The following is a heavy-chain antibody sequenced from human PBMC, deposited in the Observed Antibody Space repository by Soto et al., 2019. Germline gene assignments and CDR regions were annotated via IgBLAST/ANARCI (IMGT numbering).Heavy chain of an antibody. D-gene: IGHD3-10*01. CDR3: ARDVGTSITMVRGVIDY. CDR1: GYTFTSYG. Sequence: ASVKVSCKASGYTFTSYGISWVRQAPGQGLEWMGWISAYNGNTNYVQKLQGRVTMTTDTSTSTAYMELRSLRSDDTAVYYCARDVGTSITMVRGVIDYWGQGTLVTVSS. J-gene: IGHJ4*02. V-gene: IGHV1-18*04. CDR2: ISAYNGNT.